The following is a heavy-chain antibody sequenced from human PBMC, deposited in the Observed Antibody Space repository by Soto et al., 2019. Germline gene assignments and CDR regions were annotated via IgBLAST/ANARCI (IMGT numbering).Heavy chain of an antibody. V-gene: IGHV3-53*01. Sequence: PVGSLRLSCAASGFTVSSNYMSWVRQAPGKGLEWVSVIYSGGSTYYADSVKGRFTISRDNSKNTLYLQMNSLRAEDTAVYYCARVLEWLEGSYGMDVWGQGTTVTVSS. CDR1: GFTVSSNY. J-gene: IGHJ6*02. CDR3: ARVLEWLEGSYGMDV. CDR2: IYSGGST. D-gene: IGHD3-3*01.